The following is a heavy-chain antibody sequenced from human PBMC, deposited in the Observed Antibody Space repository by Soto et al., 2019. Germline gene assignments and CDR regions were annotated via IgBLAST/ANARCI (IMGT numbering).Heavy chain of an antibody. CDR2: ISAYNGNT. J-gene: IGHJ5*01. D-gene: IGHD3-9*01. Sequence: ASVKVSCKASGYTFTSYGISWVRQAPGQGLEWMGWISAYNGNTNYAQKLQGRVTMTTDTSTSTAYMELRSLRSDDTAVYYWARVVLDRYDILTNSGGQGPLVTASS. CDR1: GYTFTSYG. CDR3: ARVVLDRYDILTNS. V-gene: IGHV1-18*01.